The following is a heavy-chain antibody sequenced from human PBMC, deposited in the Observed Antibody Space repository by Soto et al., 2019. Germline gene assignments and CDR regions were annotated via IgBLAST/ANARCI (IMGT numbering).Heavy chain of an antibody. V-gene: IGHV3-21*01. CDR1: GFTFSSYS. J-gene: IGHJ6*02. CDR2: ISSSSSYI. CDR3: ARSIEYSSAMMDYYYYGMDV. Sequence: RLSCAASGFTFSSYSMNWVRQAPGKGLEWVSSISSSSSYIYYADSVKGRFTISRDNAKNSLYLQMNSLRAEDTAVYYCARSIEYSSAMMDYYYYGMDVWGQGTTVTVSS. D-gene: IGHD6-6*01.